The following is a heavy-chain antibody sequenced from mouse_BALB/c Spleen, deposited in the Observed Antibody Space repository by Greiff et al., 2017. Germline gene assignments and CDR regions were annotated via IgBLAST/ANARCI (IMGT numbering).Heavy chain of an antibody. CDR1: GYTFTSYW. Sequence: QVQLKQSGAELAKPGASVKMSCKASGYTFTSYWMHWVKQRPGQGLEWIGYINPSTGYTEYNQKFKDKATLTADKSSSTAYMQLSSLTSEDSAVYYCARFDDGYWYFDVWGAGTTVTVSS. D-gene: IGHD2-3*01. CDR3: ARFDDGYWYFDV. V-gene: IGHV1-7*01. J-gene: IGHJ1*01. CDR2: INPSTGYT.